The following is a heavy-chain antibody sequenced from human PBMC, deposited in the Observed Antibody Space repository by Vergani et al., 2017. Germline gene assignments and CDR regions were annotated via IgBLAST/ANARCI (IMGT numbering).Heavy chain of an antibody. CDR3: EKVGRSEVAGTFGAFDI. D-gene: IGHD6-19*01. CDR2: LSASARRT. V-gene: IGHV3-23*01. CDR1: GFTFIMHA. Sequence: EVQLLESGGDLVQPGGSLRFSCAAPGFTFIMHAMSWVRQAPGKGLEWVSTLSASARRTHSADSVKGRFTISRDNSKNTLFLHMNSLRPEDTAVYYCEKVGRSEVAGTFGAFDIWGQGTMVTVSS. J-gene: IGHJ3*02.